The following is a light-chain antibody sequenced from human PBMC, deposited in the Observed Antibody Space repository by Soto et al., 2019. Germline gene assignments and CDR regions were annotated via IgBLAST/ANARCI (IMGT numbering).Light chain of an antibody. CDR2: GAF. CDR1: QSVSSNY. V-gene: IGKV3-20*01. Sequence: EIVLTQSPGTLSLSPGERATFSCRASQSVSSNYLAWYQQKPGQAPRLLIYGAFKRATGIPDRFSGSGSGTDFTLTISRLEPEDFAVYYCQQYGSSRLTFGGGTKVDI. J-gene: IGKJ4*01. CDR3: QQYGSSRLT.